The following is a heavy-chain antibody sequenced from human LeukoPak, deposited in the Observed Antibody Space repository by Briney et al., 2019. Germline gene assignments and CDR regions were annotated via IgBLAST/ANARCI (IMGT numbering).Heavy chain of an antibody. CDR1: GYTFTSYA. CDR3: ARATGIAVAGHGFDY. Sequence: GASVKVSCKASGYTFTSYAMHWVRQAPGQRLEWMGWINAGNGNTKYSQKFQGRVTITRDTSASTAYMELSSLRSEDTAVYYCARATGIAVAGHGFDYWGQGTLVTVSS. CDR2: INAGNGNT. J-gene: IGHJ4*02. V-gene: IGHV1-3*01. D-gene: IGHD6-19*01.